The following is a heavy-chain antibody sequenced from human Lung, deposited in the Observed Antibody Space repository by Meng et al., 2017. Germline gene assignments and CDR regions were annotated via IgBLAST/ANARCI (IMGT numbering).Heavy chain of an antibody. CDR1: GGSISSSNYD. CDR3: ARGQKGYFDL. V-gene: IGHV4-30-4*01. J-gene: IGHJ2*01. Sequence: VQLEGSGPGLVQPSQTLSFTCTVSGGSISSSNYDWSWIRQPPGKGLEWSGHIYNSGSTYYNPSLKSRITISVDTSKNQFSLKLSSVTAADTAVYYCARGQKGYFDLWGRGTLVTVSS. CDR2: IYNSGST.